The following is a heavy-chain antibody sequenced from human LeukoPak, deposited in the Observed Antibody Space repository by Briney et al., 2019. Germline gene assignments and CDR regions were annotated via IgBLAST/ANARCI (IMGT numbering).Heavy chain of an antibody. CDR3: AREESIGRYQFLHEY. D-gene: IGHD1-26*01. CDR2: ISPYNGNT. J-gene: IGHJ4*02. Sequence: ASVKVSCKASGYTFTSYGISWVRQAPGQGLEWMGWISPYNGNTNYAQKLQGRVTMTTDTSTSTAYMELRSLRSDDTAVYYCAREESIGRYQFLHEYWGQGTLVTVSS. V-gene: IGHV1-18*01. CDR1: GYTFTSYG.